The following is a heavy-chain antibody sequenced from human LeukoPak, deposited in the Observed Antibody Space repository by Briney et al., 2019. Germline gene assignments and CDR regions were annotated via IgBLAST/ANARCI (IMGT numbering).Heavy chain of an antibody. V-gene: IGHV3-66*02. CDR2: IYRGGSK. D-gene: IGHD5-24*01. Sequence: SGGSLRLSCAASGFTVSSNYMSWVRQAPGKGLEWVSVIYRGGSKYYADSVKGRFTISRNNSKNTLYLQMNSLRAEDTAVYYCARVRDPPKYYFDYWGQGTLVTVSS. CDR1: GFTVSSNY. CDR3: ARVRDPPKYYFDY. J-gene: IGHJ4*02.